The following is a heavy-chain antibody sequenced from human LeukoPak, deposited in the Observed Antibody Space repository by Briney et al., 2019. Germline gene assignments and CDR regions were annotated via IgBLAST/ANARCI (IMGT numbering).Heavy chain of an antibody. Sequence: GGSLTLSCAASGFSVSLNYMNWVRQAPGKGLEWVSILYSGSDTNYADSVKGRFTISRDNSKNMLFLHMNNLRADDTAVYYCARVGDHFHWYLDLWGRGTLVTVSS. D-gene: IGHD3-10*01. CDR1: GFSVSLNY. V-gene: IGHV3-53*01. CDR3: ARVGDHFHWYLDL. J-gene: IGHJ2*01. CDR2: LYSGSDT.